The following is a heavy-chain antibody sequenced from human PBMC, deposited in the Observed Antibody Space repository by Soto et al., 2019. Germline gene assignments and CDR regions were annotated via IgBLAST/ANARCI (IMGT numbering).Heavy chain of an antibody. V-gene: IGHV3-30-3*01. D-gene: IGHD1-1*01. CDR2: ISYEGSNT. Sequence: QVHLVESGGGVAQPGRSPRLSCVASGFTFDTYGIHWVRQAPGKGLQWVALISYEGSNTYYADSVRGRFTISRDNSKNTLYLQINALRPDDTGVYYCARVTPGNNLYYFSGLDVWGRGTSVTVSS. CDR3: ARVTPGNNLYYFSGLDV. CDR1: GFTFDTYG. J-gene: IGHJ6*02.